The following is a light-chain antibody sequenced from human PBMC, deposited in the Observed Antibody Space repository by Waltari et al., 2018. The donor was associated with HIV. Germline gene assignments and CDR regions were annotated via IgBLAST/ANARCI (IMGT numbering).Light chain of an antibody. CDR2: HST. CDR3: QSYDSRLRGVI. J-gene: IGLJ2*01. CDR1: SSNVGAGFD. Sequence: SVLTQPPSVSGAPGQRITITCSGSSSNVGAGFDVHWYRQLTGTAPKLIIYHSTSRPSGVSDRVSASNAGTSSSLAITGLRSDDEGDYDCQSYDSRLRGVIFGGGTKLTVL. V-gene: IGLV1-40*01.